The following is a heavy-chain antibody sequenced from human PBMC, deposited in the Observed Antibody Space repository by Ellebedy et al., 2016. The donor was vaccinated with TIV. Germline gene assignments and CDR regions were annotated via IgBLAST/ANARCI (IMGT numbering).Heavy chain of an antibody. CDR1: GLTFSGDW. D-gene: IGHD4-17*01. CDR3: ARYGDYVWDLKTDY. V-gene: IGHV3-7*01. Sequence: GESLKISXAASGLTFSGDWMTWVRQAPGKGLEWVANINGDGSAIQYADSVKGRFTISRDNSKNTLYLQMNSLRAKDTAVYYCARYGDYVWDLKTDYWGQGTLVTVSS. CDR2: INGDGSAI. J-gene: IGHJ4*02.